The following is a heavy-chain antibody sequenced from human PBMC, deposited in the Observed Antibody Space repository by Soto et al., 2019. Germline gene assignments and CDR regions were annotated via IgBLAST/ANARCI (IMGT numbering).Heavy chain of an antibody. CDR2: ISSNGGST. Sequence: EVQLVESGGGLVQPGGSLRLSCAASGFTFSSYAMHWVRQAPGKGLEYVSAISSNGGSTYYANSVKGRFTISRDNSKNTLYLQMGSLRAEDMAVYYCARGELLRFLEWCTYFDYWGQGTLVTVSS. CDR3: ARGELLRFLEWCTYFDY. CDR1: GFTFSSYA. D-gene: IGHD3-3*01. J-gene: IGHJ4*02. V-gene: IGHV3-64*01.